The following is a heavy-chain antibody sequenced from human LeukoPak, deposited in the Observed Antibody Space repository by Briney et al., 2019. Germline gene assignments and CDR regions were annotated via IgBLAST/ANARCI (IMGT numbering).Heavy chain of an antibody. CDR3: ARGNYYESGNYYYYYFDF. CDR2: ISAYNGNT. V-gene: IGHV1-18*01. D-gene: IGHD3-22*01. CDR1: GYTFTSYG. Sequence: ASVKVSCKASGYTFTSYGISWVRQAPGQGLEWMGWISAYNGNTNYARKLQGRVTMTTDTSTNTAYMELRNLRSDDTAVFYCARGNYYESGNYYYYYFDFWGQGTLVTVSS. J-gene: IGHJ4*02.